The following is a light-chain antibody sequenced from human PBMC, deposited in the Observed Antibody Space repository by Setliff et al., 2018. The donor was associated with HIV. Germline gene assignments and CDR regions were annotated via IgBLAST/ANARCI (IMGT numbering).Light chain of an antibody. CDR1: SNDVGAHNH. CDR2: DVT. CDR3: CAHAGRFNWT. V-gene: IGLV2-11*01. Sequence: QSVXTQPRSVSGSPGQSVTISCTGTSNDVGAHNHVSWYQQHPDKAPKLIIYDVTERPSGVPDRFSGSKSGNTASLTISGLQGEDEAAYHCCAHAGRFNWTFGGGTKVTVL. J-gene: IGLJ3*02.